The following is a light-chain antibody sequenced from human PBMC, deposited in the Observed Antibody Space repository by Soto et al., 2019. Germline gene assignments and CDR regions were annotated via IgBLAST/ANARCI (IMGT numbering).Light chain of an antibody. V-gene: IGLV1-47*01. CDR3: AAWDDSLSVVV. J-gene: IGLJ2*01. CDR1: DSNIGVNY. CDR2: GNN. Sequence: QAVVTQPPSASGTPGQRVTIACSGSDSNIGVNYVHWYQQVPGTAPKLLIHGNNQRPSGVPDRFSGSKSGTSASLAISGLRSEDEANYYCAAWDDSLSVVVFGGGTKLTVL.